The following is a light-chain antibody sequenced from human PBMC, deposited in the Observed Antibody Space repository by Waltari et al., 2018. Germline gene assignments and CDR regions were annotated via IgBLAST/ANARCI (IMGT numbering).Light chain of an antibody. CDR3: QYYGDSPFT. Sequence: EIVLTQSPGTLSMSPGERATLSCRASQSFGNNDLAWYQQKPGQAPRLLMYGASSRATGIPDRFSGSGSGIDFTLTISRLEPEDFAVYFCQYYGDSPFTFGPGTKVDLK. J-gene: IGKJ3*01. CDR2: GAS. CDR1: QSFGNND. V-gene: IGKV3-20*01.